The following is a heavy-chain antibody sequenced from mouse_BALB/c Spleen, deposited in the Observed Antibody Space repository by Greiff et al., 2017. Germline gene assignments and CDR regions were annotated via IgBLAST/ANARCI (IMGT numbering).Heavy chain of an antibody. CDR2: ISSGGSYT. V-gene: IGHV5-6*01. Sequence: EVQLQQSGGDLVKPGGSLKLSCAASGFTFSSYGMSWVRQTPDKRLEWVATISSGGSYTYYPDSVKGRFTISRDNAKNTLYLQMSSLKSEDTAMYYCARRDYYGSSYDAMDYWGQGTSVTVSS. CDR1: GFTFSSYG. CDR3: ARRDYYGSSYDAMDY. D-gene: IGHD1-1*01. J-gene: IGHJ4*01.